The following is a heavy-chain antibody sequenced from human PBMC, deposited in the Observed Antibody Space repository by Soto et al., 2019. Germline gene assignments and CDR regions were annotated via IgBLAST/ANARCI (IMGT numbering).Heavy chain of an antibody. D-gene: IGHD1-1*01. Sequence: GGSLRLSCAASGFTFSDYYMSWIRQAPGKGLEWVSYISSSSSYTNYADSVKGRFIISRDNAKNSLYLQMNSLRAEDTAVYYCAREGTGSRAFDIWGQGTMVTVSS. J-gene: IGHJ3*02. CDR2: ISSSSSYT. CDR1: GFTFSDYY. V-gene: IGHV3-11*06. CDR3: AREGTGSRAFDI.